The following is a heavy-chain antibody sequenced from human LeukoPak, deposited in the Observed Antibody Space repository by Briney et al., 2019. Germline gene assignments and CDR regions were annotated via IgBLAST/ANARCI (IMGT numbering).Heavy chain of an antibody. V-gene: IGHV4-34*01. CDR3: ARDNIAGRLTSDY. J-gene: IGHJ4*02. D-gene: IGHD6-6*01. Sequence: SETLSLTCAVYGGSFSTYYWSWIRQPPGKGLEWIGEINHSGSTNYNPSLKSRVAISVDTSKNQFSLKLTSVTAADTAVYYCARDNIAGRLTSDYWGQGTLVTVSS. CDR1: GGSFSTYY. CDR2: INHSGST.